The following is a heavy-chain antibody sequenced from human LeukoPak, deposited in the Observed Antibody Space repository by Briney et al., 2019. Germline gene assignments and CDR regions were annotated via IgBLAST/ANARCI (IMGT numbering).Heavy chain of an antibody. CDR3: AKDGRSGSYLTGFDY. CDR1: GFTFGSYA. CDR2: ISYDGDNK. D-gene: IGHD1-26*01. Sequence: GRPLRLSCAASGFTFGSYAMHWGRQAPGKGLEWVAVISYDGDNKYYADSVKGRFTISRDNSKNTLYLQMNSLRAEDTAVYYCAKDGRSGSYLTGFDYWGQGALVTVSS. V-gene: IGHV3-30*18. J-gene: IGHJ4*02.